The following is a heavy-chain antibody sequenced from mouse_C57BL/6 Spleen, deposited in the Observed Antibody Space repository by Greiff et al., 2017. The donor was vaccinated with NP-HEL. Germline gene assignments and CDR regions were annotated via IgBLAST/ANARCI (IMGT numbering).Heavy chain of an antibody. CDR2: IDPENGDT. J-gene: IGHJ2*01. D-gene: IGHD1-1*01. Sequence: EVQLQQSGAELVRPGASVKLSCTASGFNIKDDYMHWVKQRPEQGLEWIGWIDPENGDTEYASKFQGKATITADTSSNTAYLQLSSLTSEDTAVYYCTTFIYPEGSDYWGQGTTLTVSS. V-gene: IGHV14-4*01. CDR1: GFNIKDDY. CDR3: TTFIYPEGSDY.